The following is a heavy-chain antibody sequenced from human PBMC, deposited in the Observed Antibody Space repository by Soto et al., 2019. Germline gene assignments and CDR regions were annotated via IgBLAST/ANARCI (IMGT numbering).Heavy chain of an antibody. V-gene: IGHV3-30*04. CDR2: ISYDGSNK. Sequence: QVQLVESGGGVVQPGRSLRLSCAASGFTFSSYAMHWVRQAPGKGLEWVALISYDGSNKYYADSVKGRFTISRDNSKNTLYLQMNSLRAEDTAVYYCAREPLANSGMDVWGQGTTVTVSS. CDR1: GFTFSSYA. J-gene: IGHJ6*02. CDR3: AREPLANSGMDV.